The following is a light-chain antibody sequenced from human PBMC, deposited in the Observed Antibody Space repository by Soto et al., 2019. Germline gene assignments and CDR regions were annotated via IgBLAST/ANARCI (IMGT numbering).Light chain of an antibody. CDR3: QVWDIMTDNYV. V-gene: IGLV3-21*04. J-gene: IGLJ1*01. CDR2: YDS. CDR1: NIGDKR. Sequence: SYELTQPPSVSVAPEKTTTITCGGNNIGDKRVHWYRQKSGQAPVLLISYDSDRPSGLPERFSGSNSGNTATLTISRVEAGDEAEYYCQVWDIMTDNYVFGGGTKLTFL.